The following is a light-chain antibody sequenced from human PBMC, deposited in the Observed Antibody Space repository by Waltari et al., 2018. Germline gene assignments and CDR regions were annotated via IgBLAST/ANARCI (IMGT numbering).Light chain of an antibody. Sequence: EIVMTQSPATLSVSPGDRATLYCRASQSVSSNLAWYQQKPGQAPRLLIYGSSTRATGSPARFSGSGSGTEVTLTISSLQSEDFAVYYCQQYNNWPRTFGQGTKVEIK. CDR1: QSVSSN. CDR2: GSS. CDR3: QQYNNWPRT. J-gene: IGKJ1*01. V-gene: IGKV3-15*01.